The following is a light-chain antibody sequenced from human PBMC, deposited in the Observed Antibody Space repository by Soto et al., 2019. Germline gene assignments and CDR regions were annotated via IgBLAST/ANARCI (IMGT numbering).Light chain of an antibody. Sequence: DIQMTQSPSSLSASVGDRVTITCRASQSISSYLNWYQQKPGKAPKLLIYAASSLQSGVPSRFSGSGSGTDLKPTIGSVHTEDSANYYCKKSYSTPWTVGQGTKV. CDR2: AAS. V-gene: IGKV1-39*01. CDR1: QSISSY. CDR3: KKSYSTPWT. J-gene: IGKJ1*01.